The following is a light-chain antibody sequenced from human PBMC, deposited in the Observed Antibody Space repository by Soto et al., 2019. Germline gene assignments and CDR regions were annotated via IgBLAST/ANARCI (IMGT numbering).Light chain of an antibody. Sequence: QLVLSQPPSASGTPGQRVSISCSGSSSNIGSNYVYWYHQLPGAAPKLLIYRNDQRPSGVPDRLSGSKSGTSASLAISGLRSEDEADYYCAAWDDSLSGPVFGGGTKLTVL. V-gene: IGLV1-47*01. CDR1: SSNIGSNY. CDR2: RND. CDR3: AAWDDSLSGPV. J-gene: IGLJ2*01.